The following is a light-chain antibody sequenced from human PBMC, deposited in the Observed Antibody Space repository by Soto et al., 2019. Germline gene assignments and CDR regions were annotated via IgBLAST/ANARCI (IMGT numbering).Light chain of an antibody. CDR2: GAS. Sequence: EIVLTQSPGTLSLSPGEGATLSCRACQSVSSSYLAWYQQKPGQAPRLLIYGASSRATGIPDRFSGSGSGTDFTLTISRLEPEDFAVYYCQQYESSLRTFGQGTKVDIK. J-gene: IGKJ1*01. CDR3: QQYESSLRT. V-gene: IGKV3-20*01. CDR1: QSVSSSY.